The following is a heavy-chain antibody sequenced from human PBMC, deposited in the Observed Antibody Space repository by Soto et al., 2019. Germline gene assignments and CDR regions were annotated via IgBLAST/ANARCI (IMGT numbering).Heavy chain of an antibody. D-gene: IGHD3-9*01. V-gene: IGHV4-59*08. J-gene: IGHJ5*02. CDR1: GGSISSYY. Sequence: SETLSLTCTVSGGSISSYYWSWIRQPPGKGLEWIGYIYCSGSTNYNPSLKSRVTISVDTSKNQFSLKLSSVTAADTAVYYCARQEYDILTGYQGSRFDPWGQGTLVTVSS. CDR2: IYCSGST. CDR3: ARQEYDILTGYQGSRFDP.